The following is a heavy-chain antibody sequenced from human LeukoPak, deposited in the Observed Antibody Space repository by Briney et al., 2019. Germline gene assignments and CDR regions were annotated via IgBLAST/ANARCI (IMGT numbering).Heavy chain of an antibody. V-gene: IGHV3-30-3*01. CDR2: ISYDGSNK. J-gene: IGHJ6*02. Sequence: GGPLRLSCAASGFTFSSYAMHWVRQAPGKGLEWVAVISYDGSNKYYADSVKGRSTISRDNSKSTLYLQMNSLRAEDTAVYYCASDQDYDFWSGGLGMDVWGQGTTVTVSS. D-gene: IGHD3-3*01. CDR3: ASDQDYDFWSGGLGMDV. CDR1: GFTFSSYA.